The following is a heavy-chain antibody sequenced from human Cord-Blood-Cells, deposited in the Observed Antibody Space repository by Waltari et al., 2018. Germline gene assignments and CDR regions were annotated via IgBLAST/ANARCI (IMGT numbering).Heavy chain of an antibody. D-gene: IGHD7-27*01. CDR3: ARDPTGDNAFDI. J-gene: IGHJ3*02. Sequence: QVQLVESGGGVVQPGRSLRLSCAASGFTFSSYGMHWGRQAPGKGLEWVAVIWYDGSNKYYADSVKGRFTISRDNSKNTLYLQMNSLRAEDTAVYYCARDPTGDNAFDIWGQGTMVTVSS. CDR2: IWYDGSNK. CDR1: GFTFSSYG. V-gene: IGHV3-33*01.